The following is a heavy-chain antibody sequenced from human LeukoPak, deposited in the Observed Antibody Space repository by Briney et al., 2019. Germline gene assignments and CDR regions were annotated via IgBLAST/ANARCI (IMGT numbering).Heavy chain of an antibody. Sequence: ASVKVSCKPSGYTFNKYAINWVRQAPGQGLEWMGWINTNTGNPTYAQGFTGRFVFSLDTSVSTAYLQISSLKAEDTAVYYCAGKEAAFHYYYGMDVWGQGTTVTVSS. CDR3: AGKEAAFHYYYGMDV. V-gene: IGHV7-4-1*02. CDR1: GYTFNKYA. D-gene: IGHD6-13*01. J-gene: IGHJ6*02. CDR2: INTNTGNP.